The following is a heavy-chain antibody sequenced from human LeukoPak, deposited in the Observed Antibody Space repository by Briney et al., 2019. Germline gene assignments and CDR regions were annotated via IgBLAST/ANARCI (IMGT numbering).Heavy chain of an antibody. D-gene: IGHD3-10*01. Sequence: PGGSLRLSCVASGFTFSGSAMHWVRQASGKGLEWVGRIRSKANSYATAYAASVKGRFTISRDDSKNTAYLQMNSLKTEDTAVYYCARDSGLKWIGQNYYYMNVWGKGTTVTISS. CDR2: IRSKANSYAT. CDR3: ARDSGLKWIGQNYYYMNV. V-gene: IGHV3-73*01. J-gene: IGHJ6*03. CDR1: GFTFSGSA.